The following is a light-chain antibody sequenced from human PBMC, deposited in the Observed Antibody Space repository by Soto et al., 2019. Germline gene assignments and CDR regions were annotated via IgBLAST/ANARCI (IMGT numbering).Light chain of an antibody. J-gene: IGLJ2*01. CDR3: QTWGTGIHVV. Sequence: QSVLTQSPSASASLGASVKLTCTLSSGHSSYAIAWHQQQPEKGPRYLMKVDSDGSHTRGYAIPDRFSGSSSGAERYLTISSLQSEDEADYYCQTWGTGIHVVFGGGTKPTVL. CDR2: VDSDGSH. CDR1: SGHSSYA. V-gene: IGLV4-69*01.